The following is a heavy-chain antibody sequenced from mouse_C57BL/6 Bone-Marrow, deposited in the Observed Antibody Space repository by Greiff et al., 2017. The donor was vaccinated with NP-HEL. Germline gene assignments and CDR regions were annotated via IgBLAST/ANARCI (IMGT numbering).Heavy chain of an antibody. CDR2: IYPGSGNT. CDR1: GYTFTDYY. CDR3: ARKLGDAMDY. J-gene: IGHJ4*01. V-gene: IGHV1-76*01. D-gene: IGHD4-1*01. Sequence: VQLQQSGAELVRPGASVKLSCKASGYTFTDYYINWVKQRPGQGLEWIARIYPGSGNTYYNEKFKGKATLTAEKSSSTAYMQLSSLTSEDSAVYFCARKLGDAMDYWGQGTSVTVSS.